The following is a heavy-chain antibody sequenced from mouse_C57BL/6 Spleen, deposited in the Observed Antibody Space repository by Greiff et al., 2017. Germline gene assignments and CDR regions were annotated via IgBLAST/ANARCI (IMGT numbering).Heavy chain of an antibody. V-gene: IGHV5-6*01. CDR2: ISSGGSYT. J-gene: IGHJ2*01. CDR3: ARALYYDYGGYFDY. Sequence: EVQGVESGGDLVKPGGSLKLSCAASGFTFSSYGMSWVRQTPDKRLEWVATISSGGSYTYYPDSVKGRFTISRDNAKNTLYLQMSSLKSEDTAMYYCARALYYDYGGYFDYWGQGTTLTVSS. D-gene: IGHD2-4*01. CDR1: GFTFSSYG.